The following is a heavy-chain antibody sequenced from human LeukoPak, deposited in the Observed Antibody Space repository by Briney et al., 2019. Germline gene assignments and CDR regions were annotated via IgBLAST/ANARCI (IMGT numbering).Heavy chain of an antibody. J-gene: IGHJ6*04. Sequence: GEPLKISCKGSGYSFTSYWIGWVRQMPGKGLEWMGIIYPGDSDTRYSPSFQGQVTISADKSISTAYLQWSSLKASDTAMYYCARRSYCSSTSCYSSYYYYYGMDVWGKGTTVTVPS. V-gene: IGHV5-51*01. D-gene: IGHD2-2*01. CDR3: ARRSYCSSTSCYSSYYYYYGMDV. CDR1: GYSFTSYW. CDR2: IYPGDSDT.